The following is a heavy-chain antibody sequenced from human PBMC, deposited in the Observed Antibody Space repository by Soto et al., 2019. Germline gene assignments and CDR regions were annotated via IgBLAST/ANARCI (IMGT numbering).Heavy chain of an antibody. V-gene: IGHV6-1*01. D-gene: IGHD1-26*01. Sequence: PSETLSLTCAISWDSVSSNSAAWNWIRQSPSRGLEWLGRTYYRSKWYNDYAVSAKSRITINPDTSKNQFSLQLNSVTPEDTAVYYCARDVGTTVYYYYGMDVWGQGTTVTVSS. CDR1: WDSVSSNSAA. CDR3: ARDVGTTVYYYYGMDV. CDR2: TYYRSKWYN. J-gene: IGHJ6*02.